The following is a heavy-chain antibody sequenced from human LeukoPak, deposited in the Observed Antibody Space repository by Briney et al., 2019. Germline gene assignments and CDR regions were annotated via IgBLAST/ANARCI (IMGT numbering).Heavy chain of an antibody. CDR2: IYPGDSDT. CDR3: ARLLELRYYFDY. D-gene: IGHD1-7*01. CDR1: GSIFTSYW. Sequence: GASLQISCKGSGSIFTSYWIGWVRQLPGKGLEWMGIIYPGDSDTRYSPSFQGQVTISADKSISTAYLQWSSLKASDTAMYYCARLLELRYYFDYWGQGTLVTVSS. J-gene: IGHJ4*02. V-gene: IGHV5-51*01.